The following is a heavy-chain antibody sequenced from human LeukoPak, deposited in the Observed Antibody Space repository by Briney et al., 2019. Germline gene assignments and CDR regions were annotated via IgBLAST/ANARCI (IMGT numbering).Heavy chain of an antibody. J-gene: IGHJ4*02. CDR3: VRDFIVATPPGRD. D-gene: IGHD5-12*01. CDR2: ISSSGSTI. Sequence: PSETLSLTCTVSGYSISSGYYWGWIRQPPGKGLEWVSYISSSGSTIYYADSVKGRFTISRDNAKNLLYMQMNSLRAEDTAVYYCVRDFIVATPPGRDWGQGTLVTVSS. CDR1: GYSISSGYY. V-gene: IGHV3-11*01.